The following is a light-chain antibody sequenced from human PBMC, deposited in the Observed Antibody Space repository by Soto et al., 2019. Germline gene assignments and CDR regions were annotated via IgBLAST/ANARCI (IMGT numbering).Light chain of an antibody. J-gene: IGKJ1*01. CDR3: QQYGSAPWT. CDR1: QSVSSSF. V-gene: IGKV3-20*01. CDR2: GAS. Sequence: EIVLTQSPGTLSLSPGERATISCRASQSVSSSFFAWYQQKPGQAPRLLIYGASIRATGIPDRFSGSGSGTDFTLTISRVEPEDFAVYYCQQYGSAPWTFGQGTKVEIK.